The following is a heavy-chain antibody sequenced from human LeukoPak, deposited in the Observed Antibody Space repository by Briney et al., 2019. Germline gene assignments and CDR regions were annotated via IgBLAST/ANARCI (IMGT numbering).Heavy chain of an antibody. Sequence: TLSLTCTVSGGSISSGDYYWTWIRQPPGKGLEWIAYIYYTGSTYYNPSLKSRVTISVDTSKNQFSLKMTSLTAADTAVYYCARDNYDSSGYYEHALDLWGQGTMVTVSS. V-gene: IGHV4-30-4*01. CDR3: ARDNYDSSGYYEHALDL. D-gene: IGHD3-22*01. J-gene: IGHJ3*01. CDR1: GGSISSGDYY. CDR2: IYYTGST.